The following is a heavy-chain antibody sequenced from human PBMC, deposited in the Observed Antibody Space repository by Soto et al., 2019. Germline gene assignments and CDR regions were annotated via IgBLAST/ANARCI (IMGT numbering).Heavy chain of an antibody. D-gene: IGHD6-13*01. Sequence: SETLSLTCAVSGGSISSSNWWSWVRQPPGKGLEWIGEIYHSGSTNYNPSLKSRVTISVDRSKNQFSLKLSSVTAADTAVYYCARARAAEYYFDYWGQGTLVTVSS. CDR2: IYHSGST. J-gene: IGHJ4*02. V-gene: IGHV4-4*02. CDR3: ARARAAEYYFDY. CDR1: GGSISSSNW.